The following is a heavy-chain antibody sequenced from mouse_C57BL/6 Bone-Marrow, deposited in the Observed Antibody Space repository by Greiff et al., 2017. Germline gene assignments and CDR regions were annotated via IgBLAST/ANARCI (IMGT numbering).Heavy chain of an antibody. V-gene: IGHV1-26*01. CDR3: ARDYDGSSSFDY. Sequence: VQLQQSGPELVKPGASVKISCKASGYTFTDYYMNWVKQSHGKSLEWIGDINPNNGGTSYNQKFKGKATLTLDKSSTTAYMEPRSLTSEYSAVYYCARDYDGSSSFDYWGQGTTLTVSS. CDR2: INPNNGGT. J-gene: IGHJ2*01. CDR1: GYTFTDYY. D-gene: IGHD1-1*01.